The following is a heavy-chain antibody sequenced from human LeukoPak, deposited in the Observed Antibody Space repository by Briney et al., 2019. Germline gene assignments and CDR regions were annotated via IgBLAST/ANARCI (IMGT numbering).Heavy chain of an antibody. D-gene: IGHD5-18*01. CDR3: ARDNSYGSFDY. V-gene: IGHV3-74*01. CDR2: INSDGGST. CDR1: GFTFSNHW. Sequence: GAVRLSCAASGFTFSNHWMDWVRQAPGKGVVGVSRINSDGGSTIYADSVKGGFTISREKAKNTLCVEINSLRAEDTAVYYCARDNSYGSFDYWGQGAPVTVSS. J-gene: IGHJ4*02.